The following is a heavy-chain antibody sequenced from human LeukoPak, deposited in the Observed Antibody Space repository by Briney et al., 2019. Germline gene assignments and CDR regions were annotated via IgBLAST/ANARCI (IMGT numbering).Heavy chain of an antibody. CDR2: IYYSGST. CDR1: GGSISSSSYY. D-gene: IGHD1/OR15-1a*01. Sequence: PSETLSLTCTVSGGSISSSSYYWGWIRQPPGKGLEWIGSIYYSGSTYYNPSLKSRVTISVDTSKNQFSLKLSSVTAADTAVYYCARRTFGHYYYMDVWGKGTTVTVSS. CDR3: ARRTFGHYYYMDV. V-gene: IGHV4-39*01. J-gene: IGHJ6*03.